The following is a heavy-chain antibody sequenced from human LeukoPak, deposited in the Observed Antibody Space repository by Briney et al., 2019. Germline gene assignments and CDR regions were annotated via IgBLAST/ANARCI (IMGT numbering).Heavy chain of an antibody. CDR1: GESFSGYY. CDR3: AKGRWEVPDY. Sequence: SETLSLTCAVSGESFSGYYWSWFRQPPGKGLEWIGEINHRGRTNYNPSLTSRATISVDASKNQFYLRMTSVIAADTAIYYCAKGRWEVPDYWGQGTLVFVPS. V-gene: IGHV4-34*01. J-gene: IGHJ4*02. CDR2: INHRGRT. D-gene: IGHD1-26*01.